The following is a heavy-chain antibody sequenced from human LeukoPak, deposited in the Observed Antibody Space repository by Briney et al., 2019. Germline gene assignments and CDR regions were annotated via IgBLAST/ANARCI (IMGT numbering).Heavy chain of an antibody. CDR3: ARKRGYYFDY. D-gene: IGHD3-16*01. J-gene: IGHJ4*02. Sequence: SETLSLTCAVYGGSFGGYYWSWIRQPPGKGLEWIGEINHSGSTNYNPSLKSRVTISVDTSKNQFSLKLSSVTAADTAVYYCARKRGYYFDYWGQGTLVTVSS. CDR1: GGSFGGYY. CDR2: INHSGST. V-gene: IGHV4-34*01.